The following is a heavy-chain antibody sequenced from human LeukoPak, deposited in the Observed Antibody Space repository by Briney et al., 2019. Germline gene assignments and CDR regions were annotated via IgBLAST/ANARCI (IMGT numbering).Heavy chain of an antibody. D-gene: IGHD3-3*01. CDR3: ARGVTYYDFWSGYSTLGYFDY. Sequence: PGGSLRLSCAASGFTFSDYYMSWIRQAPGKGLEWVSSISSSSSYIYYADSVKGRFTISRDNAKNSLYLQMNSLRAEDTAVYYCARGVTYYDFWSGYSTLGYFDYWGQGTLVTVSS. V-gene: IGHV3-11*06. CDR1: GFTFSDYY. CDR2: ISSSSSYI. J-gene: IGHJ4*02.